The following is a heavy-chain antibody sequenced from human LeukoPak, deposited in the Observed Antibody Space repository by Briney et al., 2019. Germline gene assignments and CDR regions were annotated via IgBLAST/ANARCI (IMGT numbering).Heavy chain of an antibody. J-gene: IGHJ6*03. Sequence: GGSLRLSCAASGFTFSSYAMSWVRQAPGKGLEWVSAISGSGGSTYYADSVKGRFTISRDNSKNTLYLQMNSLRAEDTAVYYCAKGPTGYCSSTSCYNYYYYYMDVWGKGTTVTVSS. D-gene: IGHD2-2*01. V-gene: IGHV3-23*01. CDR3: AKGPTGYCSSTSCYNYYYYYMDV. CDR1: GFTFSSYA. CDR2: ISGSGGST.